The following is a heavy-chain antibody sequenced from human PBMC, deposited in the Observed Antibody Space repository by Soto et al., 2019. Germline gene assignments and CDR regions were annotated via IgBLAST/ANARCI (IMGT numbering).Heavy chain of an antibody. V-gene: IGHV3-23*01. Sequence: PGGSLRLSCAASGFTFSSYAMSWVRQAPGKGLEWVSAISGSGGSTYYADSVKGRFTISRDNYKNTLYQQMNSLRAEDTAVYYCAKVRQNYYDSSGYYSPGHGMDVWGQGTTVTVSS. D-gene: IGHD3-22*01. CDR3: AKVRQNYYDSSGYYSPGHGMDV. CDR2: ISGSGGST. J-gene: IGHJ6*02. CDR1: GFTFSSYA.